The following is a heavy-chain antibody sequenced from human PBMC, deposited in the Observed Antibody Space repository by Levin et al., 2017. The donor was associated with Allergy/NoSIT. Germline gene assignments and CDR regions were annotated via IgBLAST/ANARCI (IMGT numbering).Heavy chain of an antibody. J-gene: IGHJ5*02. CDR2: FWSDGSQT. Sequence: GGSLRLSCVASGFTFRNYGIHWVRQAPGKGLEWVAVFWSDGSQTYYADSVKGRFTISRDNSKNTVYLQMDTLKDEDTAIYYCARDCDTNSRYSLFDPWGQGTLVTVSS. D-gene: IGHD2-15*01. CDR1: GFTFRNYG. CDR3: ARDCDTNSRYSLFDP. V-gene: IGHV3-33*01.